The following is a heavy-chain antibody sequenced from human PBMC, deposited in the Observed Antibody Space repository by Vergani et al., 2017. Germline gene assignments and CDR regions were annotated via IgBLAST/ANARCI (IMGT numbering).Heavy chain of an antibody. CDR3: ARDSRYCSSTSCYVGRDWFDP. Sequence: QVQLVQSGAEVKKPGASVKVSCKASGYTFTSYYMHWVRQAPGQGLEWMGIINPSGGSTSDAQKFQGRVTMTRDTSKSTVYMELSSMRSEDTAVYYCARDSRYCSSTSCYVGRDWFDPWGQGTLVTVSS. CDR1: GYTFTSYY. CDR2: INPSGGST. J-gene: IGHJ5*02. V-gene: IGHV1-46*01. D-gene: IGHD2-2*01.